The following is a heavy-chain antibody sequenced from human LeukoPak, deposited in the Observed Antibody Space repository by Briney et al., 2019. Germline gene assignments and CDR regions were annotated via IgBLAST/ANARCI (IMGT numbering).Heavy chain of an antibody. J-gene: IGHJ4*02. D-gene: IGHD3-22*01. CDR1: GGSISSYY. CDR2: IYTSGST. Sequence: SETLSLTCTVSGGSISSYYWSWIRQPPGKGLEWIGYIYTSGSTYYNPSLKSRVTISVDTSKNQFSLKLSSVTAADTAVYYCASSADSSGYYYWGQGTLVTVSS. CDR3: ASSADSSGYYY. V-gene: IGHV4-4*09.